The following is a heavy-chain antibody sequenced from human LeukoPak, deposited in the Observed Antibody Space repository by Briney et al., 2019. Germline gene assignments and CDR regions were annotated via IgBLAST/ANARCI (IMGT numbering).Heavy chain of an antibody. CDR1: NYSISNSLY. V-gene: IGHV4-38-2*02. CDR3: ARGTYGYYMDV. D-gene: IGHD4-17*01. Sequence: SQTLSLTCSGSNYSISNSLYWGWLRQPPGKGLEWIGSIYRSGSTFYNPSLKSRVTISLDTSKNQFSLKLSSVTAADTAVYFCARGTYGYYMDVWGKGTTVTVSS. J-gene: IGHJ6*03. CDR2: IYRSGST.